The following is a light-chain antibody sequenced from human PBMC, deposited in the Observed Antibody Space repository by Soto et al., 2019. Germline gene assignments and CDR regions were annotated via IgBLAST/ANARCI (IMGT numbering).Light chain of an antibody. CDR3: QQHSNWPYT. J-gene: IGKJ2*01. V-gene: IGKV3-11*01. CDR1: QSVSHY. CDR2: DAS. Sequence: DIVLTQSPATLSLSPGETATLSCRASQSVSHYLAWYQQKPGQSPRLLIYDASKRATGIPARFSGGGSGADFTLTIRSLEPEDFAVYYCQQHSNWPYTFGQGTKLEI.